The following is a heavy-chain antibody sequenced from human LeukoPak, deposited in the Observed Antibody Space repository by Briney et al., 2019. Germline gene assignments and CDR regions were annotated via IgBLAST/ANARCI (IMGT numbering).Heavy chain of an antibody. V-gene: IGHV4-59*12. CDR1: GGSISSYY. J-gene: IGHJ4*02. D-gene: IGHD3-22*01. CDR3: AREGSIYYSDSSGYLGY. CDR2: IYYSGST. Sequence: PSETLSLTCTVSGGSISSYYWSWIRQPPGKGLEWIGYIYYSGSTNYNPSLKSRVTISVDTSKNQFSLKLSSVTAADTAVYYCAREGSIYYSDSSGYLGYWGQGTLVTVSS.